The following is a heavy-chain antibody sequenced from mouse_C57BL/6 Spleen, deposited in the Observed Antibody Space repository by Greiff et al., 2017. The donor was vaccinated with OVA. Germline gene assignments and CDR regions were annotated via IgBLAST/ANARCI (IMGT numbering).Heavy chain of an antibody. CDR1: GYTFTSYW. Sequence: VQLKQPGAELVKPGASVKLSCKASGYTFTSYWMHWVKQRPGRGLEWIGRIDPNSGGTKYNEKFKSKATLTVDKPSSTAYMQLSSQTSEDSAVYYCAREYYSNYGAMDYWGQGTSVTVSS. J-gene: IGHJ4*01. D-gene: IGHD2-5*01. CDR2: IDPNSGGT. V-gene: IGHV1-72*01. CDR3: AREYYSNYGAMDY.